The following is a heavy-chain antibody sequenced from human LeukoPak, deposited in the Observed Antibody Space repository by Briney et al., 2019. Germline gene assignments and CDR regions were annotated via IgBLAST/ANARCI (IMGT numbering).Heavy chain of an antibody. Sequence: SETLSLTCTVSGGSISSYYWGWVRQPAGKGLEWIGRIYTSGSTNYNPSLKSRVTMSVDTSKNQFSLKLSSVTAADTAVYYCAREQNWSRFDPWGQGTLVTVSS. CDR3: AREQNWSRFDP. V-gene: IGHV4-4*07. CDR1: GGSISSYY. D-gene: IGHD1-1*01. CDR2: IYTSGST. J-gene: IGHJ5*02.